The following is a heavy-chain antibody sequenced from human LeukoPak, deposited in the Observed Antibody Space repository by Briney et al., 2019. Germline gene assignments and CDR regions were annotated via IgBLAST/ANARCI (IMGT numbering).Heavy chain of an antibody. CDR3: AKDLYYDYGDA. Sequence: TGGSLRLSCAASGFTFSSHAMSWVRQVPGKGLEWVSAISGSGDSTYYADSVKGRFTISRDNSKNTLYLQMNALRAEDTAVYYCAKDLYYDYGDAWGQGTLVTVSS. J-gene: IGHJ5*02. CDR1: GFTFSSHA. D-gene: IGHD3-16*01. CDR2: ISGSGDST. V-gene: IGHV3-23*01.